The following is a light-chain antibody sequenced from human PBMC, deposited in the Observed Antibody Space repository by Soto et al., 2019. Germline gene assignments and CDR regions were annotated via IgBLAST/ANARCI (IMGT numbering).Light chain of an antibody. Sequence: QSVLTQPPSVSGDPGQRVTISCTGSSSNIGAGYDVQWYQQLPGTAPQLLMYGNTNRPSGVPDRFSGSKSGTSASLAITGLQAEDEADYYCQSYDSSLTALYVFGTGTKLTVL. V-gene: IGLV1-40*01. CDR3: QSYDSSLTALYV. CDR2: GNT. J-gene: IGLJ1*01. CDR1: SSNIGAGYD.